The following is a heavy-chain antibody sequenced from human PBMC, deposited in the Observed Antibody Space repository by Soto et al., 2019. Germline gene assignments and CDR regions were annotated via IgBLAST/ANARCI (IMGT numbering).Heavy chain of an antibody. Sequence: PSQTLSLTCVISGDSLSSTRSAWNWIRLSPSRGLQWLGRTYYRSRWYNDYEVSVRGRIAINPDTSKNQVSLQLKSVTPEDTAVYYCARGRSSPRGDWFDPWGQGTLVTVS. D-gene: IGHD2-15*01. CDR3: ARGRSSPRGDWFDP. CDR1: GDSLSSTRSA. V-gene: IGHV6-1*01. J-gene: IGHJ5*02. CDR2: TYYRSRWYN.